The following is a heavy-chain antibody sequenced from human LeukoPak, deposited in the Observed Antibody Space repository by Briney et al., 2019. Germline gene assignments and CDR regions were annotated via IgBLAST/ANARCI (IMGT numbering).Heavy chain of an antibody. CDR3: AGRGYSGYDSDY. V-gene: IGHV1-2*02. CDR1: GYTFTTSY. J-gene: IGHJ4*02. Sequence: GASVKVSCKASGYTFTTSYMHWVRQAPGQGLEWMGWINPNSGGTNYAQKFQGRVTMNRDTSISTAYMELSRLRSDDTAVYYSAGRGYSGYDSDYWGQGTLVTVSS. CDR2: INPNSGGT. D-gene: IGHD5-12*01.